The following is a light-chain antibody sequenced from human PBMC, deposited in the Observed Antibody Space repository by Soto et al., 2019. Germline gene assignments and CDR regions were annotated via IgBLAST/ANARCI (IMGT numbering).Light chain of an antibody. CDR1: QAIPSY. V-gene: IGKV1-9*01. CDR2: AVS. J-gene: IGKJ3*01. Sequence: DIQLTQSPSFLSASVGDSVTITCRASQAIPSYIAWYQQKPGKAPKLLIYAVSSLQSGVPSRFSGRGFGKEFTLTISSLQPEDFATYYCQQPNSYPPFSFGPGTKVDVK. CDR3: QQPNSYPPFS.